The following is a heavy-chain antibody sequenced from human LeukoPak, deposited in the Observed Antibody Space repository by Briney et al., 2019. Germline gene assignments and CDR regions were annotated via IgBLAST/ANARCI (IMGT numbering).Heavy chain of an antibody. CDR3: ASEYY. CDR2: IKPDGSEK. Sequence: GGSLRLSXAASGFTFSSDWMRWVGQAPGKGLEWVASIKPDGSEKYYVDSVKGRFTISTDNAKNSLFLQMNSLSADDTAVYYCASEYYWGQGTLVTVSS. CDR1: GFTFSSDW. J-gene: IGHJ4*02. V-gene: IGHV3-7*01.